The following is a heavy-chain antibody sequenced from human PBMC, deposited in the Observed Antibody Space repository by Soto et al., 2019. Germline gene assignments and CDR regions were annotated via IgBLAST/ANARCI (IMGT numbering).Heavy chain of an antibody. CDR1: RYTFTSYA. CDR3: ARGLAPYYFDY. Sequence: QVQLVQSRAEVKKPGASVKVSCKASRYTFTSYAMHWVRQAPGQRLEWMGWINAGNGNTKYSQKFQGRVTITRDTSASTAYMELSSLTSEDTAVYYCARGLAPYYFDYWGQGTLVTVSS. CDR2: INAGNGNT. J-gene: IGHJ4*02. D-gene: IGHD6-19*01. V-gene: IGHV1-3*01.